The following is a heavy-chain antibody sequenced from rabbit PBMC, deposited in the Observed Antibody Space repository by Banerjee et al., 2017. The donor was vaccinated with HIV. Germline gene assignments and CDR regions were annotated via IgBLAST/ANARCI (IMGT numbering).Heavy chain of an antibody. CDR3: ARDSSGHNL. CDR1: GFDFSSTYY. Sequence: QEQLVESGGDLVKPGASLTLTCTASGFDFSSTYYMCWVRQAPGKGLEWIACINTSSGNTVYATWAKGRFTISKTSSTTVTLQMTSLTVADTATYFCARDSSGHNLWGPGTLVTVS. J-gene: IGHJ4*01. D-gene: IGHD4-1*01. CDR2: INTSSGNT. V-gene: IGHV1S45*01.